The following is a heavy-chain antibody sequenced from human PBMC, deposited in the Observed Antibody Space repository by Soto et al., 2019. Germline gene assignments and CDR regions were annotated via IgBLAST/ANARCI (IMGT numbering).Heavy chain of an antibody. CDR1: GGSISSSSYY. V-gene: IGHV4-39*01. CDR2: IYYSGST. J-gene: IGHJ6*03. CDR3: ASSYCSGGSCYSRAPDYYYDYMDV. D-gene: IGHD2-15*01. Sequence: PSETLSLTCTVSGGSISSSSYYWGWIRQPPGKGLEWIGSIYYSGSTYYNPSLKSRVTISVDTSKNQFSLKLSSVTAADTAVYYCASSYCSGGSCYSRAPDYYYDYMDVWGKGTTVTVSS.